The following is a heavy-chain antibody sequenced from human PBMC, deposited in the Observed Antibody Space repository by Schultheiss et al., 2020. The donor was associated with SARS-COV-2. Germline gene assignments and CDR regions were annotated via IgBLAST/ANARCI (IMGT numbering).Heavy chain of an antibody. CDR1: GFTFSSYG. Sequence: GGSLRLSCAASGFTFSSYGMHWVRQAPGKGLEWVAVILYDGSNKYYADSVKGRFTISRDNAKNSLYLQMNSLRDEDTAVYYCARDGGLRATVDLFDYWGQGTLVTVSS. CDR3: ARDGGLRATVDLFDY. CDR2: ILYDGSNK. V-gene: IGHV3-33*01. J-gene: IGHJ4*02. D-gene: IGHD4-23*01.